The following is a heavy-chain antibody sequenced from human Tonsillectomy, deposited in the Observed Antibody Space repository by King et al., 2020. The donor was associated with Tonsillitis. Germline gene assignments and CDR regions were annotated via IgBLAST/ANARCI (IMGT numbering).Heavy chain of an antibody. Sequence: VQLVESGGGLVKPGGSLRLSCEASGFTFSSYSMNWVRQAPGKGLEWVSSISSSSSYIYYADAMKGRFTISRDNAKNSLYLQMNSLRAEATAVYYCARGSTSSGCLDCWGQGNLVTVSS. CDR3: ARGSTSSGCLDC. V-gene: IGHV3-21*01. D-gene: IGHD6-19*01. CDR1: GFTFSSYS. CDR2: ISSSSSYI. J-gene: IGHJ4*02.